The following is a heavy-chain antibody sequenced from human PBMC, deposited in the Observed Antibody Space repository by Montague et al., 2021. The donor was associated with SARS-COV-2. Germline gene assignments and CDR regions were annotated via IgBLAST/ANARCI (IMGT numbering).Heavy chain of an antibody. CDR3: ARIHYDILPGYYYDMDV. CDR2: TDWDDDK. J-gene: IGHJ6*02. CDR1: GFSLSTSGMC. D-gene: IGHD3-9*01. V-gene: IGHV2-70*11. Sequence: PALVKPTQTLTLTCTFSGFSLSTSGMCVSWIRQPPGKALEWLARTDWDDDKYYSTSLKTRLTISKDTSKNQVVLTMTNMDPVDTATYYCARIHYDILPGYYYDMDVWGQGTTVTVSS.